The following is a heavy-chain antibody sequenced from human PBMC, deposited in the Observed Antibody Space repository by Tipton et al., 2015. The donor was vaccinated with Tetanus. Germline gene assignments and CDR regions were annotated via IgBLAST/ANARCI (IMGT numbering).Heavy chain of an antibody. CDR2: IYPGDSDT. CDR3: ARAHCADGVCNFDF. J-gene: IGHJ4*02. CDR1: GYIFNNYW. D-gene: IGHD2-8*01. V-gene: IGHV5-51*01. Sequence: MQLVQSGGEVKKPGESLKISCKGSGYIFNNYWIGWVRQKPGKGLEWRGIIYPGDSDTRYSPSFQGQVTISVDKSINTAYLQWSNLKAADSSMFYCARAHCADGVCNFDFWGQGALVTVAS.